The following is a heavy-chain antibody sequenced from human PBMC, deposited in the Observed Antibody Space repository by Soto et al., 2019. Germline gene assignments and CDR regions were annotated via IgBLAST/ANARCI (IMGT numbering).Heavy chain of an antibody. V-gene: IGHV4-30-2*01. D-gene: IGHD3-22*01. CDR1: GGSISSGGYS. CDR3: ARGRDYYDTQNWFDP. J-gene: IGHJ5*02. Sequence: SETLSLTCAVSGGSISSGGYSWSWIRQPPGKGLEWIGYIYHSGSTYYNPSLKSRVTISVDRSKNQFSLKLSSVTAAGTAVYYCARGRDYYDTQNWFDPWGQGTLVTVSS. CDR2: IYHSGST.